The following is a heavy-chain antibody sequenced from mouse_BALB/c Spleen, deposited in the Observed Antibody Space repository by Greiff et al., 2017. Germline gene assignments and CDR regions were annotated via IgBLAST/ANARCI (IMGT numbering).Heavy chain of an antibody. CDR2: INPSNGGT. Sequence: QVQLQQPGAELVKPGASVTLSCKASGYSFTSYWMHWVKLRPGQGLEWIGEINPSNGGTNYNEKFKRKATLTVDKSSSTVYMQLSSLTSEDSAVYYCTRRRGYRLDYAMDYWGPGTSVTVSS. D-gene: IGHD2-2*01. CDR3: TRRRGYRLDYAMDY. V-gene: IGHV1S81*02. J-gene: IGHJ4*01. CDR1: GYSFTSYW.